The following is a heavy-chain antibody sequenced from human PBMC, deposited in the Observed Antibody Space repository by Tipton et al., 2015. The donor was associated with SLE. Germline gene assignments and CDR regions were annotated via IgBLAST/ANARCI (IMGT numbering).Heavy chain of an antibody. Sequence: TLSLTCTVSGDSVSSSSYYWGWIRQPPGKGLEWIGSIYYSGSTYYNPSLKSRVTISVDTSKKQFSLKLRSVTAADTAVYHCARHDYGVPFDHWGQGTLVTVSS. J-gene: IGHJ4*02. D-gene: IGHD4-17*01. CDR3: ARHDYGVPFDH. CDR2: IYYSGST. V-gene: IGHV4-39*01. CDR1: GDSVSSSSYY.